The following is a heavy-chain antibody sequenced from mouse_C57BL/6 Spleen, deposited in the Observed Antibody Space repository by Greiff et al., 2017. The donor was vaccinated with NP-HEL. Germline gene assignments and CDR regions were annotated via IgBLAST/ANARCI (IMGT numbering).Heavy chain of an antibody. D-gene: IGHD1-1*01. CDR1: GYTFTSYW. V-gene: IGHV1-50*01. CDR3: ARSPHYYGSVDY. J-gene: IGHJ2*01. CDR2: IDPSDSYT. Sequence: QVQLQQPGAELVKPGASVKLSCKASGYTFTSYWMQWVKQRAGQGLEWIGEIDPSDSYTNYNQKFKGKATLTVDTSSSTAYMQLSSLTSEDSAVYYCARSPHYYGSVDYWGQGTTLTVSS.